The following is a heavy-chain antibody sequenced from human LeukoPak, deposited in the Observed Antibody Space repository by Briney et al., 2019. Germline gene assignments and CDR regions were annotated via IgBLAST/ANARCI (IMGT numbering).Heavy chain of an antibody. CDR1: GFTFDDYA. CDR2: ISWNSGSI. D-gene: IGHD3-22*01. J-gene: IGHJ4*02. Sequence: PGRSLRLSCAASGFTFDDYAMHWVRQAPGKGLEWVSGISWNSGSIGYADSVKGRFTISRDNAKNSLYLQMNSLRAEDMALYYCAEGSDSSVYYGVLLSFFDYWGQGTLVTVSS. V-gene: IGHV3-9*03. CDR3: AEGSDSSVYYGVLLSFFDY.